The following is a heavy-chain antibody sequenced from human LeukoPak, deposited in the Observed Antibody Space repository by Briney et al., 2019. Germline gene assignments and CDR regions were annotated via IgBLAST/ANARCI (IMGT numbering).Heavy chain of an antibody. CDR1: GFTFTNYA. CDR3: ARAIPSSSSEFDY. V-gene: IGHV3-30-3*01. CDR2: ISYDGSNK. D-gene: IGHD6-6*01. Sequence: PGGSLRLSCAASGFTFTNYAMHWVRQAPGKGLEWVAVISYDGSNKYYADSVKGRFTISRDNSKNTLYLQMNSLRAEDTAVYYCARAIPSSSSEFDYWGQGTLVTVSS. J-gene: IGHJ4*02.